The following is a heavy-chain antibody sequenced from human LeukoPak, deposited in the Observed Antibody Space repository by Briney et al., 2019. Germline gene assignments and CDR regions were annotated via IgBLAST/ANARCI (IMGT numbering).Heavy chain of an antibody. D-gene: IGHD3-10*01. CDR3: ARLAARRGYYYSGMDV. V-gene: IGHV4-4*02. CDR2: VHLSGRT. CDR1: GGSISSTNW. Sequence: SETLSLTCGVSGGSISSTNWWTWVRQPPGEGLEWIGEVHLSGRTTYNPSLKSRVIISQDTSKNEFSLKLTSVTAADAAVYYCARLAARRGYYYSGMDVWGQGTTVTVSS. J-gene: IGHJ6*02.